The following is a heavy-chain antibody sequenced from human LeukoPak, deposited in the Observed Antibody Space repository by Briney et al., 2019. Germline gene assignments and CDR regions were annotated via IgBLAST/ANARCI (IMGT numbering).Heavy chain of an antibody. J-gene: IGHJ4*02. CDR2: ISSSSSTI. CDR1: GFTFSTYW. Sequence: GGSLRLSCAASGFTFSTYWMSWVRQAPGKGLEWVSYISSSSSTIYYADSVKGRFTISRDNAKNSLYLQTNSLRAEDTAVYYCARAQYYSDSTGYYYLHYWGQGTLVTVSS. CDR3: ARAQYYSDSTGYYYLHY. D-gene: IGHD3-22*01. V-gene: IGHV3-48*01.